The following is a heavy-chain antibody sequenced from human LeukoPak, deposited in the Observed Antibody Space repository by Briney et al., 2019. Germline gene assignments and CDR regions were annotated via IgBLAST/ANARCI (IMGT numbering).Heavy chain of an antibody. CDR3: AREEKMEEGYYYYMDV. CDR1: GFTFSTSG. Sequence: GGSLRLSCAASGFTFSTSGMNWVRQAPGKGLEWVSYIISSSNTICYADSVKGRFTISRDNSKNPLYLQMNSLKAEDTAVYYCAREEKMEEGYYYYMDVWGKGTTVTVSS. V-gene: IGHV3-48*01. J-gene: IGHJ6*03. D-gene: IGHD5-24*01. CDR2: IISSSNTI.